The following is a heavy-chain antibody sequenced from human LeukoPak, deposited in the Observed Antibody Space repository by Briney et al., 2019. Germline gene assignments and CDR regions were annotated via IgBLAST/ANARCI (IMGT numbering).Heavy chain of an antibody. V-gene: IGHV7-4-1*02. CDR1: GYTFTSHG. CDR2: INTNTGNP. D-gene: IGHD2-2*01. Sequence: ASVKVSCKASGYTFTSHGFSWVRQAPGQGLEWMGWINTNTGNPTYAQGFTGRFVFSLDTSVSTAYLQISSLKAEDTAVYYCAITPTIVVVPAAYFDYWGQGTLVTVSS. J-gene: IGHJ4*02. CDR3: AITPTIVVVPAAYFDY.